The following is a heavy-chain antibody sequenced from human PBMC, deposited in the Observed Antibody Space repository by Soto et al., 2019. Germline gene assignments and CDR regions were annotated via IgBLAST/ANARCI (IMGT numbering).Heavy chain of an antibody. CDR3: ARQYYYGSGSYYNVPYYYGMDV. J-gene: IGHJ6*02. CDR2: IYYSGST. Sequence: LSLTCTVSGGSISSSSYYWGWIRQPPGKGLEWIGSIYYSGSTYYNPSLKSRVTISVDTSKNQFSLKLSSVTAADTAVYYCARQYYYGSGSYYNVPYYYGMDVWGQGTTVTVSS. CDR1: GGSISSSSYY. D-gene: IGHD3-10*01. V-gene: IGHV4-39*01.